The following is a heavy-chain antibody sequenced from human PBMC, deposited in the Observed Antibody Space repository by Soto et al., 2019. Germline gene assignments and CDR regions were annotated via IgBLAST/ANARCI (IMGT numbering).Heavy chain of an antibody. J-gene: IGHJ4*02. Sequence: GGALRLSCRASGFTFGDYAMSWVRKAPGKGLECVAFIRNKFYGGTTEYAASVKGRFTISRDDSKSIAYLHMNSLKTEDTAVYYCTRDYAFDSGGQGTRATVS. CDR3: TRDYAFDS. CDR1: GFTFGDYA. D-gene: IGHD4-17*01. V-gene: IGHV3-49*04. CDR2: IRNKFYGGTT.